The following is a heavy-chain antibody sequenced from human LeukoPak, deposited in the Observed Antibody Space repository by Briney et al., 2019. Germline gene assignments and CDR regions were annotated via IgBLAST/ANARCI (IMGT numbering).Heavy chain of an antibody. CDR2: IYYTGST. CDR1: GGSISSGGYS. V-gene: IGHV4-30-4*07. Sequence: SETLSLTCAVSGGSISSGGYSWSWIRQPPGKGLEWIGYIYYTGSTYYNPSLKCRVTISVDTSKNQFSLKLSSVTAADTAVYYCARETLWFGGKFRFDPWGQGTLVTVSS. CDR3: ARETLWFGGKFRFDP. J-gene: IGHJ5*02. D-gene: IGHD3-10*01.